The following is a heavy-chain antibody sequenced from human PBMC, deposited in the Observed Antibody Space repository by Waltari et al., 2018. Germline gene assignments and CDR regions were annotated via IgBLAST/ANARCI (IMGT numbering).Heavy chain of an antibody. V-gene: IGHV4-38-2*01. CDR3: ARHGAGNYADY. J-gene: IGHJ4*02. CDR1: GYSISSGYY. CDR2: IYHSGRT. Sequence: QVQLQESGPGLVKPSETLSLTCAVSGYSISSGYYWGWIRQPPGKGLEWIGSIYHSGRTYDNPSLKSRVTISVDTSKNQFSLKLSSVTAADTAVYYCARHGAGNYADYWGQGTLVTVSS. D-gene: IGHD1-7*01.